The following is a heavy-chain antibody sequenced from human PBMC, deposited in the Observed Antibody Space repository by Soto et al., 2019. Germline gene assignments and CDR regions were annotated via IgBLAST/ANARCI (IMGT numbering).Heavy chain of an antibody. D-gene: IGHD3-9*01. J-gene: IGHJ3*02. CDR1: GYSFTSCW. Sequence: LGESLKISCQGSGYSFTSCWIGWVRQMPGKGLEWMGIIYPGDSDTRYSPSFQGQVTISADKSISTAYLQWSSLKASDTAMYYCARHSFHILTGYYNVISAFDIWGQGTMVTVSS. CDR2: IYPGDSDT. CDR3: ARHSFHILTGYYNVISAFDI. V-gene: IGHV5-51*01.